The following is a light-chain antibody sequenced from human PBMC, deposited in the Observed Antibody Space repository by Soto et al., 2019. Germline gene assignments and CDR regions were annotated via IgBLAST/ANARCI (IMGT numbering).Light chain of an antibody. CDR3: HQRQSRPRT. CDR1: QAVNTR. J-gene: IGKJ2*02. CDR2: LAS. V-gene: IGKV3-11*01. Sequence: EVLVTQSPATLSSFPGDIVTLSCMASQAVNTRLAWYQHKPGQAPRLLIYLASNRAAGVPVRFSGSGSGTDFTLTISDVEPEDFAVYYCHQRQSRPRTFGHGTKVDIK.